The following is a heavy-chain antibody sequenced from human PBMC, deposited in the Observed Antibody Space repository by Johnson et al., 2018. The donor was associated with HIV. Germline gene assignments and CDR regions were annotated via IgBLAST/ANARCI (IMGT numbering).Heavy chain of an antibody. D-gene: IGHD3-10*01. J-gene: IGHJ3*02. CDR1: GFTFSSYG. CDR3: ARDPKRSGSYYKDAFDI. Sequence: QVQLVESGGGVVQPGRSLRLSCAASGFTFSSYGMHWVRQAPGKGLEWVAVICLAGGINYYAATVKGRFPFPRDNPKNTLYLQMNSLRAEDTAVYYCARDPKRSGSYYKDAFDIGGQGTMVTVSS. CDR2: ICLAGGIN. V-gene: IGHV3-33*01.